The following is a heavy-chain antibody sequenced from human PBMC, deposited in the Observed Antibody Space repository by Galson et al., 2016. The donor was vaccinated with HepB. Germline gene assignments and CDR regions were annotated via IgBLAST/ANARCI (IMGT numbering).Heavy chain of an antibody. Sequence: SLRLSSAASGFTFSDYYMSWVRQAPGKGLEWVSTIGGDGATFYGDSVKGRFTISRDDSKSTLYLRMDSLRVEDTATYHCTKRCMTNTCHNADDFWGQGALVTVSS. V-gene: IGHV3-53*01. CDR1: GFTFSDYY. J-gene: IGHJ4*02. CDR3: TKRCMTNTCHNADDF. D-gene: IGHD4-11*01. CDR2: IGGDGAT.